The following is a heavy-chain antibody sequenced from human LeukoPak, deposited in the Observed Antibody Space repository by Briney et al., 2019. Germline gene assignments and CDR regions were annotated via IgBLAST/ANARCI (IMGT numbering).Heavy chain of an antibody. J-gene: IGHJ4*02. Sequence: SETLSLTCTVSGGSISSYYWSWIRQPAGKGLEWIGRIYTSGSTNYNPSLKSRVTMSVDTSKNQFSLKLSSVTAADTAVYYCARGLEYYDILTGYYYFDYWGQGTLVTVSS. CDR2: IYTSGST. D-gene: IGHD3-9*01. CDR1: GGSISSYY. CDR3: ARGLEYYDILTGYYYFDY. V-gene: IGHV4-4*07.